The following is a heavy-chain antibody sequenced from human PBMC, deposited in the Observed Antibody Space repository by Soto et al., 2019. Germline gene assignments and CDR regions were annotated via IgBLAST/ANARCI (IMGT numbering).Heavy chain of an antibody. V-gene: IGHV4-34*01. Sequence: NPSETLYLTCAVYGGSFSGYYWSWSRQPPGKGLEWIGEINHSGSTNYNPSLKSRVTISVDTSKNQFSLKLSSVTAADTAVYYCARGAISYSYGLYYWGQGTLVTGSS. CDR1: GGSFSGYY. CDR3: ARGAISYSYGLYY. CDR2: INHSGST. D-gene: IGHD5-18*01. J-gene: IGHJ4*02.